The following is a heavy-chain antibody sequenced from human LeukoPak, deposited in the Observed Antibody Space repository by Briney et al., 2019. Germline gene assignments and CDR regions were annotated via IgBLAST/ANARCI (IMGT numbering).Heavy chain of an antibody. Sequence: SQTLSLTCTVSGGSISSGSYYWSWIRQPAGKGLEWIGRIYTSGSTNYNPSLKSRVTISVDTSKNQFSLKLSSVTAADTAVYYCARAGGYCSSTSCQSWFDPWGQGTLVTVSS. J-gene: IGHJ5*02. CDR1: GGSISSGSYY. CDR2: IYTSGST. V-gene: IGHV4-61*02. CDR3: ARAGGYCSSTSCQSWFDP. D-gene: IGHD2-2*01.